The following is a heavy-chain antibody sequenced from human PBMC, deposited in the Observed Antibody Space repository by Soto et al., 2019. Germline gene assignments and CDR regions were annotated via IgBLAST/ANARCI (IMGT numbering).Heavy chain of an antibody. CDR3: ASDDSGGVEQWYFEL. J-gene: IGHJ2*01. CDR1: GFTFKSYW. V-gene: IGHV3-7*03. Sequence: GGSLRLSCAASGFTFKSYWMSWVRQAPGKGLEWVAIIKQDGSEKYYGDSVKGRFTISRDNAKNSLYLQMNSLRAEDPAVYYWASDDSGGVEQWYFELWGRGTLVTVSS. D-gene: IGHD3-16*01. CDR2: IKQDGSEK.